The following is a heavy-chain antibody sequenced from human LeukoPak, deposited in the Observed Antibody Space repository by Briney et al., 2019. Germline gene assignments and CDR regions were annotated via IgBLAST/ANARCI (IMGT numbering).Heavy chain of an antibody. CDR1: GYTFTSYD. D-gene: IGHD6-19*01. V-gene: IGHV1-8*01. Sequence: ASVKVSCKASGYTFTSYDINWVRQATGQGLEWMGWMNPNSGNTGYAQKFQGRVTMTRNTSISTAYMELSSLRSEDTAVYYCARSLSGIAVRRRGPWFDPWGQGTLVTVSS. J-gene: IGHJ5*02. CDR3: ARSLSGIAVRRRGPWFDP. CDR2: MNPNSGNT.